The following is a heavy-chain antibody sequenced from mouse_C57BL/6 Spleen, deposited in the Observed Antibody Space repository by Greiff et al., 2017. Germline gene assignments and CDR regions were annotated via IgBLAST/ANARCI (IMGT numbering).Heavy chain of an antibody. J-gene: IGHJ2*01. CDR1: GYTFTSYW. CDR3: ARSGFFEDYFDY. V-gene: IGHV1-53*01. D-gene: IGHD3-1*01. CDR2: INPSNGGT. Sequence: VQLQQPGTELVKPGASVKLSCKASGYTFTSYWMHWVKQRPGQGLEWIGNINPSNGGTNYNEKFKSKAPLTVDKSSSTAYMPLSSLTSEDSAVYYCARSGFFEDYFDYWGQGTTLTVSS.